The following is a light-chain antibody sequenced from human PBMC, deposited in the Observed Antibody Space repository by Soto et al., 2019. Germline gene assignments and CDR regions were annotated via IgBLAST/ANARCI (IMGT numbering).Light chain of an antibody. CDR3: CSYAGTYIPFV. CDR1: SSDVGGYNF. Sequence: QSALTQPRSVSGSPGQSVTISCTGTSSDVGGYNFVSWYRQHPGRAPKLIISDVTKRPSGVPDRFFGSKFGNTASLTISGLQAEDEADYYCCSYAGTYIPFVFGTGTKLTVL. CDR2: DVT. J-gene: IGLJ1*01. V-gene: IGLV2-11*01.